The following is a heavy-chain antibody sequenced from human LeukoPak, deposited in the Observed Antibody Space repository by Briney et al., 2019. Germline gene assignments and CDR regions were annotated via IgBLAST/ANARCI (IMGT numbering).Heavy chain of an antibody. Sequence: AGSLRLSCAASVDSFSSYAMCCGREAPGGGLEWVSAIFSSGGSTYYADSAKGRFTISRDNSKNTLYLQINSLRAQDTAVYYSAKDPRIVTRPWVFDPWGQGTLVTVSP. D-gene: IGHD2/OR15-2a*01. J-gene: IGHJ5*02. CDR2: IFSSGGST. V-gene: IGHV3-23*01. CDR1: VDSFSSYA. CDR3: AKDPRIVTRPWVFDP.